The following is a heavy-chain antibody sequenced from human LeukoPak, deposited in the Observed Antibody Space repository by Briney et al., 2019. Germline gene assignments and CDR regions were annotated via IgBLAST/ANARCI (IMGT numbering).Heavy chain of an antibody. D-gene: IGHD5-12*01. V-gene: IGHV4-59*01. CDR3: ARIVATITSDAFDI. CDR1: GGSISSYY. CDR2: IYYSGST. J-gene: IGHJ3*02. Sequence: PAETLSLTCTVSGGSISSYYWSWVRQPPGKGLEWVGDIYYSGSTNYNPSLKSRVTISVDTSKNQFSLKLSSVTAADTAVYYCARIVATITSDAFDIWGQGTMVTVSS.